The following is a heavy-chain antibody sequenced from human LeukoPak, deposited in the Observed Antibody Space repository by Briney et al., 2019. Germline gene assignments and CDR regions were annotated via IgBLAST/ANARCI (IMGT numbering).Heavy chain of an antibody. V-gene: IGHV3-30-3*01. CDR3: AREAPLTDSQAAAGTYNYYYYYGMDV. J-gene: IGHJ6*02. Sequence: GGSLRLSCAASGFTFSSYAMHWVRQAPGKGLEWVAVISYDGSNKYYADSVKGRFTISRDNSKNTLYLQMNSLRAEDTAVYYCAREAPLTDSQAAAGTYNYYYYYGMDVWGQGTTVTVSS. CDR2: ISYDGSNK. CDR1: GFTFSSYA. D-gene: IGHD6-13*01.